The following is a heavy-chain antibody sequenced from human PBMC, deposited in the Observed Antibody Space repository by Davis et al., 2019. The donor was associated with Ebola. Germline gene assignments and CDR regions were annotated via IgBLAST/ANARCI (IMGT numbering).Heavy chain of an antibody. CDR2: ISSSGGST. D-gene: IGHD2-2*01. CDR3: ARRYCSSASCPYGGNWFDP. J-gene: IGHJ5*02. V-gene: IGHV3-23*01. CDR1: GFTLNNAW. Sequence: GESLKISCVASGFTLNNAWMSWVRQAPGKGLEWVSGISSSGGSTYYADSVKGRFTISRDNSKNTLYLQMNSLRAEDTALYYCARRYCSSASCPYGGNWFDPWGQGTLVTVSS.